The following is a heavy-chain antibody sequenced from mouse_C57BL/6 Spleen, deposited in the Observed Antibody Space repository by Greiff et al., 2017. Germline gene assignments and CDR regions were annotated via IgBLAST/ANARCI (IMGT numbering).Heavy chain of an antibody. J-gene: IGHJ2*01. CDR1: GYTFTDYS. Sequence: VQLQESGPELVKPGASVKMSCKASGYTFTDYSMHWVKQSHGKSLEWIGYINPNNGGTSYNEKFKGKATLTVNKSSSTAYMELSSLTSEGSAVYYCARDYYGSMTGYWGQGTTLTVSS. V-gene: IGHV1-22*01. CDR3: ARDYYGSMTGY. D-gene: IGHD1-1*01. CDR2: INPNNGGT.